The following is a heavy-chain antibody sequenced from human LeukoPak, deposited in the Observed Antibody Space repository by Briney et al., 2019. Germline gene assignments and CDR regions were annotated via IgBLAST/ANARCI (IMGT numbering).Heavy chain of an antibody. J-gene: IGHJ4*02. CDR3: AKDILGVVITHLDY. CDR2: ISGSGGST. V-gene: IGHV3-23*01. D-gene: IGHD3-22*01. Sequence: GGSLRLSCAASGFTFSSYAMSWVRQAPGKGLEWVSAISGSGGSTYYADSVKGRFTISRDNSKNTLYLQMNSLRAEDTAVYYCAKDILGVVITHLDYWGQGNLVTVSS. CDR1: GFTFSSYA.